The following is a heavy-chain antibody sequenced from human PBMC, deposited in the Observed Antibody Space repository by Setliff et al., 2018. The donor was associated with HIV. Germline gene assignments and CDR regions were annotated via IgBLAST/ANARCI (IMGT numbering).Heavy chain of an antibody. CDR2: IYYSGDT. J-gene: IGHJ4*02. CDR1: GGPIYSGAYY. CDR3: ARIAWYSESTYGHDLYYFDF. V-gene: IGHV4-31*03. D-gene: IGHD5-18*01. Sequence: SETLSLTCTVSGGPIYSGAYYWAWIRQHPGKGLEWIGHIYYSGDTHYNPSLKSRLTISIDTSVDQFSLKLSSVTAADTAVYFCARIAWYSESTYGHDLYYFDFWGQGSLVTVSS.